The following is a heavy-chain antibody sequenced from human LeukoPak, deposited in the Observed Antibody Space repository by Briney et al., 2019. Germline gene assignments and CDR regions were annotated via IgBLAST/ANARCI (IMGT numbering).Heavy chain of an antibody. CDR3: ARSTYDSSGYYYLDAFDI. D-gene: IGHD3-22*01. Sequence: GGSLRLSCAASRFTFSSYSMNWVRQAPGKGLEWVSYISSSSSTIYYADSVKGRFTISRDNAKNSVSLQMNSLRAEDTAVFYCARSTYDSSGYYYLDAFDIWGQGTMVTVSS. J-gene: IGHJ3*02. CDR1: RFTFSSYS. CDR2: ISSSSSTI. V-gene: IGHV3-48*04.